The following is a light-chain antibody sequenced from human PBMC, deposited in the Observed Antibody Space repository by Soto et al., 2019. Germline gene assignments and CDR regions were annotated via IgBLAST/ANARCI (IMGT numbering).Light chain of an antibody. CDR1: RSLSSIF. CDR3: QQYGDSPQT. J-gene: IGKJ1*01. CDR2: GAS. Sequence: EIVLTQSPGTLSLSPGERATPSCRASRSLSSIFLAWYQHKPGQAPRLIIYGASSTATGIPDRFSGSGSGTDFTLRINRLEPEDFAVYYCQQYGDSPQTFGQGTKVEVK. V-gene: IGKV3-20*01.